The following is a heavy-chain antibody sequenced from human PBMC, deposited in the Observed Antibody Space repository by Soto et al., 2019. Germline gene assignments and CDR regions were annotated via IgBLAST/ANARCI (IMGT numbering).Heavy chain of an antibody. CDR3: ARVQGVRWFWELSHFDS. V-gene: IGHV1-69*13. Sequence: SVKVSCKASGGTFNKYAINWVRQAAGQGLDWMGGVTPPFEAPNYPQNFQGRLTITADESTSTAYMELSNLRSEDTAVYYCARVQGVRWFWELSHFDSWGHGTLVTVSS. CDR1: GGTFNKYA. CDR2: VTPPFEAP. D-gene: IGHD3-10*01. J-gene: IGHJ4*01.